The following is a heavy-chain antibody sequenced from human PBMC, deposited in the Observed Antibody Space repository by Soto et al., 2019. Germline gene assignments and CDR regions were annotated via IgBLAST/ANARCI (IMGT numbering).Heavy chain of an antibody. V-gene: IGHV3-7*04. J-gene: IGHJ4*02. CDR2: MNPHGNEK. D-gene: IGHD1-26*01. CDR3: ARDPPEWELLLDY. Sequence: PGGSLRLSCAASGFIFTTYWMGWVRQTPGKGLEWVANMNPHGNEKYYVDSVKGRFTISRDNAKNSLYLQMNSLRAEDTAVYYCARDPPEWELLLDYWGQGTLVTVSS. CDR1: GFIFTTYW.